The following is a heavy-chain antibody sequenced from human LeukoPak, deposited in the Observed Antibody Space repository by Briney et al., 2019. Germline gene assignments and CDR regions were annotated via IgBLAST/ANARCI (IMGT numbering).Heavy chain of an antibody. CDR2: IYYSGST. CDR1: GGSISSSSYY. Sequence: SETLSLTCTVSGGSISSSSYYWGWIRQPPGKGLEWIGYIYYSGSTNYNPSLKSRVTISVDTSKNQFSLKLSSVTAADTAVYYCARLSYCGGDCYSFVDYWGQGTLVTVSS. D-gene: IGHD2-21*02. J-gene: IGHJ4*02. V-gene: IGHV4-61*05. CDR3: ARLSYCGGDCYSFVDY.